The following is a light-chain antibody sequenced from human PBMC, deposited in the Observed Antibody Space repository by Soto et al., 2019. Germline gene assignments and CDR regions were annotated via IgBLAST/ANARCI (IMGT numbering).Light chain of an antibody. Sequence: QSALTQPASVSGSPGQSITISCTGTSSDLGSYNLVSWYQQHPAKAPKLLIYEGTYRPSGVSYRFSGSKSGNTASLTISGLQAGDEADYYCCSYVGSTTSFVFGPGTKVTVL. CDR1: SSDLGSYNL. CDR2: EGT. J-gene: IGLJ1*01. V-gene: IGLV2-23*01. CDR3: CSYVGSTTSFV.